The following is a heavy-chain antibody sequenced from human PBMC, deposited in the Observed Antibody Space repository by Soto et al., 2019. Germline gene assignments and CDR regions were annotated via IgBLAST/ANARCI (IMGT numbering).Heavy chain of an antibody. J-gene: IGHJ6*02. V-gene: IGHV5-10-1*01. CDR2: IDPSDSYT. CDR1: GYSFTSYW. CDR3: ASGSTSHYYYYYGMDV. D-gene: IGHD2-2*01. Sequence: GESLKISCKGSGYSFTSYWISWVRQMPGKGLEWMGRIDPSDSYTNYSPSFQGHVTISADKSISTAYLQWSSLKASDTAMYYCASGSTSHYYYYYGMDVWGQGTMVTVSS.